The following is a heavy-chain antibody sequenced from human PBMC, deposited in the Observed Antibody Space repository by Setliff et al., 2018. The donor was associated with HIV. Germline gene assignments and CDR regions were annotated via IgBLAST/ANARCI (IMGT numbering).Heavy chain of an antibody. D-gene: IGHD5-12*01. CDR1: SGSFSSRHY. J-gene: IGHJ4*02. CDR2: VSYSGTT. V-gene: IGHV4-39*01. CDR3: ARHQSGYNFSPFDN. Sequence: PSETLSLTYTVSSGSFSSRHYWGWIRQSPGKGLEWIGSVSYSGTTYYNPSLRSRITISVDTSKNQFSLIVSSVTAADTATYYCARHQSGYNFSPFDNWGLGSLVTVSS.